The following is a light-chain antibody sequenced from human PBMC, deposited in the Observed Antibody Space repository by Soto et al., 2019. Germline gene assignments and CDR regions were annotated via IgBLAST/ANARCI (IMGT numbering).Light chain of an antibody. Sequence: ETVLTQSPGTLSLSPGERATLSCRASQTIRSNYLAWYRQTPGQAPRLLIYVASNRATGIADRFSGSGYGTDFTLIISRLEHEDFALYYCQQYGSSPWTFGQGTKVEIK. CDR1: QTIRSNY. CDR3: QQYGSSPWT. CDR2: VAS. J-gene: IGKJ1*01. V-gene: IGKV3-20*01.